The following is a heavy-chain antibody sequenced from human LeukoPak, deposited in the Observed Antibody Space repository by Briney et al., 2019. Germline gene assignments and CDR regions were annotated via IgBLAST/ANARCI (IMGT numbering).Heavy chain of an antibody. J-gene: IGHJ4*02. CDR1: GFTFSSYW. D-gene: IGHD4-17*01. CDR3: ARRGVTTVTRAYYFDY. V-gene: IGHV3-74*01. CDR2: INSDGSGT. Sequence: PGGSLRLSCAAAGFTFSSYWMHWVRQAPGKGLVWVSRINSDGSGTSYADSVKGRFTISRDNAKNTLYLQMNSLRAEDTAVYYCARRGVTTVTRAYYFDYWGQGTLVTVSS.